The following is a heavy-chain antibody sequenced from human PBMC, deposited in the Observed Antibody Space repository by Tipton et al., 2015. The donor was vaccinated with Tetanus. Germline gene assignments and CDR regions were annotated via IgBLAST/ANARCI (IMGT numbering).Heavy chain of an antibody. CDR1: GFNFHSYS. J-gene: IGHJ2*01. V-gene: IGHV3-48*02. CDR3: ARDLSYYDYIWGGDRDRYFDL. Sequence: SLRLSCAGSGFNFHSYSMNWVRQAPGKGLEWIACFSTYRKTIYYADAVNGRFTISRDNAKNTLFLQMSSLTDEDTAVYYCARDLSYYDYIWGGDRDRYFDLWGRGTLVTVSS. D-gene: IGHD3-16*01. CDR2: FSTYRKTI.